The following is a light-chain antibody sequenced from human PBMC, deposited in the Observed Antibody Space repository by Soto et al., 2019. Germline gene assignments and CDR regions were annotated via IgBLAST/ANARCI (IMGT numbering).Light chain of an antibody. V-gene: IGKV3-11*01. CDR2: DAS. CDR3: QQRANWHT. Sequence: EIVLTQSPATLSLTRGQTATLSCRASQPITRYLAWYQQKPGQAPRLLIYDASTRATGIPARFSGSGSGTDFTLTISSLEPEDSAVYYCQQRANWHTFGGGSTVEIK. J-gene: IGKJ4*01. CDR1: QPITRY.